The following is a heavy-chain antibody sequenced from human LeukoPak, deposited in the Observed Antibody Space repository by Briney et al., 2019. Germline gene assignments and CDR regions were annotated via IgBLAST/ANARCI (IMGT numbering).Heavy chain of an antibody. CDR3: AKVDSSSWYVAFDM. J-gene: IGHJ3*02. D-gene: IGHD6-13*01. V-gene: IGHV3-23*01. CDR2: ISDSGGST. CDR1: GFTFSAYA. Sequence: PGGSLRLSCAASGFTFSAYALTWVRQAPGKGLEWVSGISDSGGSTYYADSVKGRLTISRDNSKNTLYLQMNSLRAEDTAVYYCAKVDSSSWYVAFDMWGQGTMVTVPS.